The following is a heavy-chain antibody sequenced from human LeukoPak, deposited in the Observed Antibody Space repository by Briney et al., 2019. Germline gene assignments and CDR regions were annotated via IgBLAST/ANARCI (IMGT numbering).Heavy chain of an antibody. CDR2: ISYDGSNK. V-gene: IGHV3-30*03. D-gene: IGHD3-3*01. CDR3: ATDRGAFGSHFDY. CDR1: GFTFSSYG. Sequence: GGSLRLSCAASGFTFSSYGMHWVRQAPGKGLEWVAVISYDGSNKYYADSVKGRFTISRDNSKSTLYLQMNSLRAEDTAVYYCATDRGAFGSHFDYWGQGTLVTVSS. J-gene: IGHJ4*02.